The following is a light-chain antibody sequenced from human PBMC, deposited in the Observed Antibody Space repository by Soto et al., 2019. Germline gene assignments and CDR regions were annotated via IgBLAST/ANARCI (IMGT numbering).Light chain of an antibody. V-gene: IGKV3-20*01. J-gene: IGKJ4*01. Sequence: IVLTQSPGTLSLSPGERATRSCRASQTVPKNYLAWYQQKPGQAPRLLIHDASSRASGIPDRFSGSGSGTDFTLTISRLEPEDFAVYYCQQCSTSPLTFGGGTKVEIK. CDR3: QQCSTSPLT. CDR1: QTVPKNY. CDR2: DAS.